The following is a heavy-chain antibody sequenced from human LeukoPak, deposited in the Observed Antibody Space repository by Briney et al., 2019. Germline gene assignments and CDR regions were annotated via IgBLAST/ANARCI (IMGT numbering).Heavy chain of an antibody. CDR3: ARAPRRPWNCSSTSCYSGVFDY. CDR2: IYYSGST. CDR1: GGSISSYY. D-gene: IGHD2-2*01. Sequence: PSETLSLTCTVSGGSISSYYWGWIRQPPGKGLEWIGYIYYSGSTNYNPSLKSRVTISVDTSKNQFSLKLSSVTAADTAVYYCARAPRRPWNCSSTSCYSGVFDYWGQGTLVTVSS. J-gene: IGHJ4*02. V-gene: IGHV4-59*01.